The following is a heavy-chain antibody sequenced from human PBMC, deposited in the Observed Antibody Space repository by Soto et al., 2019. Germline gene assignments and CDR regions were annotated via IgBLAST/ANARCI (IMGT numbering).Heavy chain of an antibody. CDR2: ISSSSSYI. CDR3: ATSGPCSGGSCYGSLSY. Sequence: EVQLVESGGGLVKPGGSLRLSCAASGFTFSSYSMNWVRQAPGKGLEWVSSISSSSSYIYYADSVKGRFTISRDNAKNSLYLQMNSLRAEDTAVYYCATSGPCSGGSCYGSLSYWGQGTLVTVSS. J-gene: IGHJ4*02. D-gene: IGHD2-15*01. CDR1: GFTFSSYS. V-gene: IGHV3-21*01.